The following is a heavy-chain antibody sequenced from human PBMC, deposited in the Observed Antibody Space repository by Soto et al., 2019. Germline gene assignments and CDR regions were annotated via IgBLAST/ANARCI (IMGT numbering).Heavy chain of an antibody. D-gene: IGHD1-26*01. Sequence: ASVKVSCKASGGTFNTYTFSWVRQAPGQGLEWMGSIIPIFGTTHYAQSFQGRLSITADQSSTTTYMEPRSLASHDTALYYCARIPRYSFPTSDPLDNWGQGTLVTVSS. CDR2: IIPIFGTT. CDR1: GGTFNTYT. V-gene: IGHV1-69*13. J-gene: IGHJ1*01. CDR3: ARIPRYSFPTSDPLDN.